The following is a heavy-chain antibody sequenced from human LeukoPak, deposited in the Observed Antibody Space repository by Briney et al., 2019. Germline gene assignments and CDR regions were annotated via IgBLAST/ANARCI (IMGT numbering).Heavy chain of an antibody. CDR3: ARELRDGYNSPYYYCMDV. Sequence: ASLKVSCTPSGGTLTSYAISWVRQAPRQGLEWMGRIIPILGIANCAQMFQGRVTMSADKSTSTAYLELSSLRSEDTAVYYCARELRDGYNSPYYYCMDVWGQGATVTVSS. CDR1: GGTLTSYA. V-gene: IGHV1-69*04. D-gene: IGHD5-24*01. J-gene: IGHJ6*02. CDR2: IIPILGIA.